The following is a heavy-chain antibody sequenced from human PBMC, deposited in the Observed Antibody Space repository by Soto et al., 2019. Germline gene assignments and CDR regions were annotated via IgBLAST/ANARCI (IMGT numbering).Heavy chain of an antibody. D-gene: IGHD2-2*01. Sequence: QVQLVQSGAEVKKPGSSVKVSCKASGGTFSSYGISWVRQAPGQGLEWMGGIIPIFDTARYAQKFQGRVTITADKSTSTAYMEVSSLRSEDTAVYYCARDPGRSSNRWRVTHVADGDYYRMDVWGQGTTVTV. CDR3: ARDPGRSSNRWRVTHVADGDYYRMDV. V-gene: IGHV1-69*06. CDR1: GGTFSSYG. CDR2: IIPIFDTA. J-gene: IGHJ6*02.